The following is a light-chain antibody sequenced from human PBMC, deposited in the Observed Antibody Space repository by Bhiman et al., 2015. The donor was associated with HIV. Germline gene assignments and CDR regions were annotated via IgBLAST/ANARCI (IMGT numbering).Light chain of an antibody. V-gene: IGLV3-21*04. CDR1: NVESKS. Sequence: SYELTQPPSVSVAPGKTARITCGGNNVESKSVHWYQQKPGQAPVVVIYYDSDRPSGIPERFSGSNSGNTATLTISRVEAGDEADYYCQVWDSSSDHSWVFGGGTKLTVL. CDR3: QVWDSSSDHSWV. J-gene: IGLJ3*02. CDR2: YDS.